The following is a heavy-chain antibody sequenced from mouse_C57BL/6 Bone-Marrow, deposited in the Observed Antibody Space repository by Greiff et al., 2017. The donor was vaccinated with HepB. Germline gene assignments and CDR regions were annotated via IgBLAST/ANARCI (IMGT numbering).Heavy chain of an antibody. J-gene: IGHJ4*01. CDR1: GYAFSSSW. D-gene: IGHD2-4*01. V-gene: IGHV1-82*01. CDR2: IYPGDGDT. Sequence: VHLVESGPELVKPGASVKISCKASGYAFSSSWMNWVKQRPGKGLEWIGRIYPGDGDTNYNGKFKGKATLTADKSSSTAYMQLSSLTSEDSAVYFCAGYDYDGYYYAMDYWGQGTSVTVSS. CDR3: AGYDYDGYYYAMDY.